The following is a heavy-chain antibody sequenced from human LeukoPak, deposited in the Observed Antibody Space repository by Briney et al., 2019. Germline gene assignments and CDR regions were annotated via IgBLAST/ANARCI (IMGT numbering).Heavy chain of an antibody. CDR2: IWYDGSNK. Sequence: GGSLRLSCAASGFTFSSYGMHGLRQAPGKGLEWVAVIWYDGSNKYYADSVKGRFTISRDNSKNTLYLQMNSLRAEDTAVYYCAKLAGGGGFDYWGQGTLVTVSS. V-gene: IGHV3-33*06. CDR3: AKLAGGGGFDY. CDR1: GFTFSSYG. D-gene: IGHD6-19*01. J-gene: IGHJ4*02.